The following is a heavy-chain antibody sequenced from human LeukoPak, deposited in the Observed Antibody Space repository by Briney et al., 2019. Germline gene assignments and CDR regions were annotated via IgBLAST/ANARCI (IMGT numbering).Heavy chain of an antibody. CDR2: MNPNSGNT. CDR1: GYTFTSYY. D-gene: IGHD3-22*01. CDR3: ARGGYDSRYFDP. J-gene: IGHJ5*02. Sequence: ASVKVSCKASGYTFTSYYMHWVRQAPGQGLEWMGWMNPNSGNTGYAQKFQGRVTMTRNTSISTAYMELSSLGSEDTAVYYCARGGYDSRYFDPWGQGTLVTVSS. V-gene: IGHV1-8*02.